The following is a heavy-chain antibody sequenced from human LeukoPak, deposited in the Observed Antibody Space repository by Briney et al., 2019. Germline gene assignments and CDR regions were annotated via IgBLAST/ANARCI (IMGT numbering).Heavy chain of an antibody. CDR1: GDXISGYY. D-gene: IGHD5-24*01. CDR3: ARHGYGMAALVWDS. V-gene: IGHV4-59*08. CDR2: ISQSGST. J-gene: IGHJ4*02. Sequence: SETLSLTCTVSGDXISGYYWSWIRQPPGKGLEWLAYISQSGSTNYNPSLKSRVTIYVDTSKNQFSLKLTSVTAADTAVYYCARHGYGMAALVWDSWGQGTLVTVSS.